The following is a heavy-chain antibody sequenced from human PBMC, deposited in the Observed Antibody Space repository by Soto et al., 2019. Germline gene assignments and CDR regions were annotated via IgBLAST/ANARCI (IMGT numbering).Heavy chain of an antibody. D-gene: IGHD4-17*01. CDR1: GFTFSSYS. J-gene: IGHJ3*02. CDR2: ISSSSSYI. CDR3: ARAPDYGDFLEI. V-gene: IGHV3-21*01. Sequence: PGGSLRLSCAASGFTFSSYSMNWVRQAPGKGLEWVSSISSSSSYIYYADSVKGRFTISRDNAKNSLYLQMNSLRAEDTAVYYCARAPDYGDFLEIWGQGTMVTVSS.